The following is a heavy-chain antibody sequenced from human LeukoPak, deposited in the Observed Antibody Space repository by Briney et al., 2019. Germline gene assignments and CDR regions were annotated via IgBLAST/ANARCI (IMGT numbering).Heavy chain of an antibody. V-gene: IGHV4-34*01. D-gene: IGHD3-22*01. CDR2: INHSGST. J-gene: IGHJ4*02. Sequence: SETLSLTCAVYGGSFSGYYWNWIRQPPGKGLEWIGGINHSGSTSYSPSLKSRVTISVDTSKNQFSLKLSSVTAADTAVYYCAREFYFDSSGYYYDTPYPFDYWGQGTLVTVSS. CDR1: GGSFSGYY. CDR3: AREFYFDSSGYYYDTPYPFDY.